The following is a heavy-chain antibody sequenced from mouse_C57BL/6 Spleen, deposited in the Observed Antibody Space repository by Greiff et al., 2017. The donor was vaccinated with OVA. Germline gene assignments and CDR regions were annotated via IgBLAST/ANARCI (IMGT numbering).Heavy chain of an antibody. CDR3: AREGGYYGSSHYFDY. Sequence: EVNVVESEGGLVQPGSSMKLSCTASGFTFSDYYMAWVRQVPEKGLEWVANINYDGSSTYYLDSLKSRFIISRDNAKNILYLQMSSLKSEDTATYYCAREGGYYGSSHYFDYWGQGTTLTVSS. D-gene: IGHD1-1*01. CDR2: INYDGSST. V-gene: IGHV5-16*01. J-gene: IGHJ2*01. CDR1: GFTFSDYY.